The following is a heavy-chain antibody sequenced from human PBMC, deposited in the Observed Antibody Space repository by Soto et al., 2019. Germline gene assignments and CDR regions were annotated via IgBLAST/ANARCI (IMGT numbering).Heavy chain of an antibody. D-gene: IGHD6-13*01. CDR3: ARHSGWAAAGTGYYYYGMDV. V-gene: IGHV4-39*01. J-gene: IGHJ6*02. CDR1: GGSISSSSYY. Sequence: QLQLQESGPGLVKPSETLSLTCTVSGGSISSSSYYWGWIRQPPGKGLEWIGSIYYSGSTYYNPSLKGGVPISVETSKNQFSLKLSPVTAADTAVYYCARHSGWAAAGTGYYYYGMDVWGQGTTVTVSS. CDR2: IYYSGST.